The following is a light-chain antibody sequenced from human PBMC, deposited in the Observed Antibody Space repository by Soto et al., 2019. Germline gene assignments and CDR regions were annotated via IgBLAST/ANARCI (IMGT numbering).Light chain of an antibody. V-gene: IGLV2-14*03. J-gene: IGLJ1*01. CDR1: SSDVGGYNY. CDR2: DVS. CDR3: NSYTSSSTYV. Sequence: QSAVTQPASVSGSPGQSIAISCTGTSSDVGGYNYVTWYQQHPGKAPKLMIYDVSNRPSGVSDRFSGSKSGNTASLTISGLQAEDEGDYYCNSYTSSSTYVFGTGTKLTVL.